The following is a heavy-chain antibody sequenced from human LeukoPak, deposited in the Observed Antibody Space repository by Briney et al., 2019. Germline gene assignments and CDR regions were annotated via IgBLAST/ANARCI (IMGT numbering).Heavy chain of an antibody. J-gene: IGHJ4*02. D-gene: IGHD2-15*01. Sequence: DPGGSLRLSCTAPGFTFSNYAMSWVRQAPGKGLEWVSTFSGSDGSTYYADSVKGRFTISRDNSKNTLYLQTNSLRVEDTAIYYCAKGRGYCTGGSCYSDYWGQGTLVTVSS. CDR2: FSGSDGST. V-gene: IGHV3-23*01. CDR3: AKGRGYCTGGSCYSDY. CDR1: GFTFSNYA.